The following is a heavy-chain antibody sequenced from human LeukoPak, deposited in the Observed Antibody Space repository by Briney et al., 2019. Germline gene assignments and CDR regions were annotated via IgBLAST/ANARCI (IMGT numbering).Heavy chain of an antibody. CDR2: ISGYNGNT. Sequence: ASVEVSCKASGYTFSSYGISWVRQAPGQGLEWMGWISGYNGNTHYAHNLQGRVTMTTDTSTSTAYMELRSLRSDDTAVYYCARDEARYSSGYYPNWFDPWGQGTLVTVSS. J-gene: IGHJ5*02. CDR1: GYTFSSYG. D-gene: IGHD3-22*01. CDR3: ARDEARYSSGYYPNWFDP. V-gene: IGHV1-18*01.